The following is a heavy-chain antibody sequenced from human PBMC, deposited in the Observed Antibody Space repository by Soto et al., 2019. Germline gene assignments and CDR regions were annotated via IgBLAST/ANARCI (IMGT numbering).Heavy chain of an antibody. J-gene: IGHJ3*02. Sequence: ASVKVSCKASGYTFTGYYMHWVRQAPGQGLEWMGWINHNSGGTNYAQKFQGWVTMTRDTSISTAYMELSRLRSDDTAVYYCASSRSHDAFDIWGQGTMVTVSS. V-gene: IGHV1-2*04. CDR3: ASSRSHDAFDI. CDR2: INHNSGGT. CDR1: GYTFTGYY.